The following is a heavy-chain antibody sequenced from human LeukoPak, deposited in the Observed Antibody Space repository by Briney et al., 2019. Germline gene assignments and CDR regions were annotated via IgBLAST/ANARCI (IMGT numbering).Heavy chain of an antibody. D-gene: IGHD3-10*01. CDR3: AKDTPPGV. Sequence: GGSLRLSCVGSGFTFSNYWINWVRQAPGKGLEWVGNINEDGSRKNYADSVKGRFTISRDNSKNSLYLQMDSLRTEDTALYYCAKDTPPGVWGQGTLVTVSS. J-gene: IGHJ4*02. CDR1: GFTFSNYW. CDR2: INEDGSRK. V-gene: IGHV3-7*05.